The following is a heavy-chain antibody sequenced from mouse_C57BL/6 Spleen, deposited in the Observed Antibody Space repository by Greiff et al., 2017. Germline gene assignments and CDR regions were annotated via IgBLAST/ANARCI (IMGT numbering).Heavy chain of an antibody. V-gene: IGHV1-12*01. CDR3: ARLTGIPYYAMDY. CDR2: IYPGNGDT. J-gene: IGHJ4*01. D-gene: IGHD4-1*01. CDR1: GYTFTSYN. Sequence: QVQLKESGAELVRPGASVKMSCKASGYTFTSYNMNWVKQTPRQGLEWIGAIYPGNGDTSYNQKFKGKATLTVDKSSSTAYMQLSSLTSEDSAVYFCARLTGIPYYAMDYWGQGTSVTVSS.